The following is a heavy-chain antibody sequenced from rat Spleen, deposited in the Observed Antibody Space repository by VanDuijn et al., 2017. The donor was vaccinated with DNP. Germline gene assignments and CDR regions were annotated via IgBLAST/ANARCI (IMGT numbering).Heavy chain of an antibody. V-gene: IGHV5-31*01. Sequence: EVQLVESGGGPVQPGRSLKLSCVASGFIFSNYWMTWIRQAPGKGLKWFASISNTGDHTYYSDSVKGRFSLSRDNAKSTLYLQLNSLRSEDTATYYCTRRGTMMSFDYWGQGVMVTVSS. J-gene: IGHJ2*01. CDR2: ISNTGDHT. CDR1: GFIFSNYW. D-gene: IGHD1-12*01. CDR3: TRRGTMMSFDY.